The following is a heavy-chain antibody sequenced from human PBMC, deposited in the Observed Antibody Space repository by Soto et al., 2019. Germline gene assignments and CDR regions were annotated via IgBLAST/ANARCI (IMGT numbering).Heavy chain of an antibody. V-gene: IGHV1-46*02. CDR1: GYSFKDHY. CDR2: INPSGEHT. CDR3: ARISCKGGSCYFGFDH. Sequence: ASVKVSCKASGYSFKDHYMHWVRQAPGRGLEWVGIINPSGEHTNYAQQFRGRVAMTRDTSTSTAYMELRSLSSEETAVYFCARISCKGGSCYFGFDHWGQGTLVTVSS. D-gene: IGHD2-15*01. J-gene: IGHJ4*02.